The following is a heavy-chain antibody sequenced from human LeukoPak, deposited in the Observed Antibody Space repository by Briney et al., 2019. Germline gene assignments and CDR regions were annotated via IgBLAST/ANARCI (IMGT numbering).Heavy chain of an antibody. V-gene: IGHV1-18*01. Sequence: ASVKVSCKASGYTFTSYGISWVRQAPGQGLEWMGWISPYNGNTNYAQKVQGRVTMTTDTATSTAYMELRSLRSDDTAVYYCARDILTGYLGIYYYGMDVWGQGTTVTVSS. J-gene: IGHJ6*02. D-gene: IGHD3-9*01. CDR1: GYTFTSYG. CDR2: ISPYNGNT. CDR3: ARDILTGYLGIYYYGMDV.